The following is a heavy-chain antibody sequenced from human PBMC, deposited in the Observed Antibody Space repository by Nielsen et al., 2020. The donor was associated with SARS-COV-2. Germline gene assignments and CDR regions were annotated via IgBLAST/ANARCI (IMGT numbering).Heavy chain of an antibody. CDR2: ISYDGSNK. Sequence: GESLKISCAASGFTFSSYAMHWVRQAPGKGLEWVAVISYDGSNKYYADSVKGRFTISRDNSKNTLYLQMNSLRAEDTAVYYCAREGYSSSWTRYYYYTDVWGKGTTVTVSS. D-gene: IGHD6-13*01. V-gene: IGHV3-30-3*01. CDR3: AREGYSSSWTRYYYYTDV. J-gene: IGHJ6*03. CDR1: GFTFSSYA.